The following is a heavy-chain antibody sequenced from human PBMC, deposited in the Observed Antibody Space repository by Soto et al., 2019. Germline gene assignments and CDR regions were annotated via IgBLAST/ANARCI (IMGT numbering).Heavy chain of an antibody. J-gene: IGHJ4*02. V-gene: IGHV3-48*01. CDR2: ISSSSSTI. Sequence: GGSLRLSCAASGFTFSIYSMNWVLQAPGKGLEWVSYISSSSSTIYYADSVKGRFTISRDNAKNSLYLQMNSLRAEDTAVYYCARVTGYYNFDYWGQGTLVTVSS. CDR3: ARVTGYYNFDY. D-gene: IGHD3-9*01. CDR1: GFTFSIYS.